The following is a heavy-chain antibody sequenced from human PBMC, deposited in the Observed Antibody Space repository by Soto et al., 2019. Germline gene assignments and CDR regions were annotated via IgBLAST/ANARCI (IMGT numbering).Heavy chain of an antibody. Sequence: LSLTCSVSGGSVSSAASFWSWIRQPPGKGLEWIGYIYYSGTTNYNPTLKSRVLISVVRSKNHFSLKVTSVTAADTAVYYCARVSIADDAFDTWGQGALVTVSS. V-gene: IGHV4-61*03. CDR1: GGSVSSAASF. J-gene: IGHJ3*02. CDR2: IYYSGTT. CDR3: ARVSIADDAFDT. D-gene: IGHD6-6*01.